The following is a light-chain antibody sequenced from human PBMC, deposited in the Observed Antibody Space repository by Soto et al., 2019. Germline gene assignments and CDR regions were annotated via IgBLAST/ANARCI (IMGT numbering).Light chain of an antibody. CDR3: SSYTSSSTWV. CDR1: SSDVGGYNY. J-gene: IGLJ3*02. CDR2: DVS. V-gene: IGLV2-14*01. Sequence: QSALTQPASVSGSPGQSIAISCTGTSSDVGGYNYVSWYQQHPGKTPNLMIYDVSNRPSGVSNRFSGSKSGNTASLTISGLQAEDEAHYYRSSYTSSSTWVFGGGTKLTVL.